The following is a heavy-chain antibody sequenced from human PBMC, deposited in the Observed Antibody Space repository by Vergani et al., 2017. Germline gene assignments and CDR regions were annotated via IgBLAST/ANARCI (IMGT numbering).Heavy chain of an antibody. V-gene: IGHV2-5*08. Sequence: QVTLKESGPVLVKPTETLTLTCTVSGFSLSNARMGVSWIRQPPGKALEWLAHIYWDDDKRYSPSLKSRLTITKDTSKNQVVLTMTNMDPVDTATYYCAHTSAHYYDSSGYYPYYFDYWGQGTLVTVSS. CDR1: GFSLSNARMG. CDR3: AHTSAHYYDSSGYYPYYFDY. CDR2: IYWDDDK. D-gene: IGHD3-22*01. J-gene: IGHJ4*02.